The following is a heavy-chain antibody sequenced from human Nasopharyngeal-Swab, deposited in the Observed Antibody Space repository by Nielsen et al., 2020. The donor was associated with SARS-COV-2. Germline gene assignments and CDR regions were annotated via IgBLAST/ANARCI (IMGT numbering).Heavy chain of an antibody. V-gene: IGHV3-33*01. CDR2: IWYDGSNK. Sequence: AGSLTLSCAASGFTFSSYGMHWVRQAPGKGLEWVAVIWYDGSNKYYADSVKGRFTISRDNSKNTLYLQMTSLRAEDTAVYYCARVLVRGRWLQYAFDIWGQGTMVTVSS. J-gene: IGHJ3*02. D-gene: IGHD5-24*01. CDR1: GFTFSSYG. CDR3: ARVLVRGRWLQYAFDI.